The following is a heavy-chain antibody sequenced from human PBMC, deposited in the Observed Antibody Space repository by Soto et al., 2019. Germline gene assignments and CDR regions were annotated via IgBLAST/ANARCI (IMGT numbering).Heavy chain of an antibody. J-gene: IGHJ6*02. CDR1: GYSFTSYW. D-gene: IGHD4-4*01. Sequence: LGESLKNSCKGSGYSFTSYWISWVRQMPGKGLEWMGRIDPSDSYTNYSPSFQGHVTISADKSISTAYLQWSSLKASDTAMYSCARHATRSTVSRGMDVWGQGTTVTVSS. CDR3: ARHATRSTVSRGMDV. V-gene: IGHV5-10-1*01. CDR2: IDPSDSYT.